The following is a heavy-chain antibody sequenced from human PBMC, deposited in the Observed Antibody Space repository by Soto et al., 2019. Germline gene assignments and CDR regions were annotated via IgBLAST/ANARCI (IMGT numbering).Heavy chain of an antibody. J-gene: IGHJ6*02. V-gene: IGHV1-18*01. D-gene: IGHD5-12*01. CDR2: ISPYSGNT. CDR3: AMVDNDVTPTPQAV. CDR1: GYIFVNYG. Sequence: QVKLVQSGDEVRKPGSSVKVSCKASGYIFVNYGIAWVRQAPGQGLEWRGWISPYSGNTHYPSKVQGSLAMTTDTSTSPAYKDLGSLTPEDTALYDCAMVDNDVTPTPQAVWGQGTTVTVSS.